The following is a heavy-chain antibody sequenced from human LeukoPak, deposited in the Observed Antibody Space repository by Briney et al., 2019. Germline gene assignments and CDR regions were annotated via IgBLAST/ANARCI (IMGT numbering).Heavy chain of an antibody. V-gene: IGHV3-30*18. CDR1: GFTFSSYG. Sequence: GGSLRLSCAASGFTFSSYGMHWVCQALGKGLERVAVISYDGSNKYYADSVKDRFTISRDNSKNTLYLQMNSLRGDDTAVYYCVKDCPGDSSPEGVCHYYMDVWGKGTTVTVSS. J-gene: IGHJ6*03. CDR2: ISYDGSNK. D-gene: IGHD6-13*01. CDR3: VKDCPGDSSPEGVCHYYMDV.